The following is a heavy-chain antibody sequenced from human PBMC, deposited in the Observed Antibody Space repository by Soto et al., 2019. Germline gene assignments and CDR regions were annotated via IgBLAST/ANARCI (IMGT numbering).Heavy chain of an antibody. V-gene: IGHV3-30-3*01. CDR1: GFTFSSYA. Sequence: QVQLVESGGGVVQPGRSLRLSCAASGFTFSSYAMHWVRQAPGKGLEWVAVISYDGSNKYYADSVKGRFTISRDNSKNTLYLQMNSLRAEDTAVYYCARVPADNLYCSGGSCSVIWGQGTLVTVSS. J-gene: IGHJ4*02. D-gene: IGHD2-15*01. CDR2: ISYDGSNK. CDR3: ARVPADNLYCSGGSCSVI.